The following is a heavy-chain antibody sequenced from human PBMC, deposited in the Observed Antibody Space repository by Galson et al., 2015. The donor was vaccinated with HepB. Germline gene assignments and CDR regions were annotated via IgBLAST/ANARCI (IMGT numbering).Heavy chain of an antibody. V-gene: IGHV3-53*05. CDR2: IYSGGST. Sequence: SLRLSCAASGFTVSSNYMSWVRQAPGKGLEWVSVIYSGGSTYYVDSVKGRFTISRDNSKNTLYLQMNSLRAEDTAVYYCARDDSIAAAGERPDYWGQGTLVTVSS. CDR1: GFTVSSNY. CDR3: ARDDSIAAAGERPDY. D-gene: IGHD6-13*01. J-gene: IGHJ4*02.